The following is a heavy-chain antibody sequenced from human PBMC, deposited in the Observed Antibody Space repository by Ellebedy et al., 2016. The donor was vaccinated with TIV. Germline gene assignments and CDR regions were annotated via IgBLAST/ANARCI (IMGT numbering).Heavy chain of an antibody. V-gene: IGHV1-69*10. D-gene: IGHD6-13*01. CDR2: IIPILGIT. J-gene: IGHJ4*02. CDR3: ARGDSSNWYHTTLDY. Sequence: SVKVSCKASGGTFSTYAISWVRQAPGQGLEWMGGIIPILGITNYAQKFLGRVTITADISTSTAYMELSSLRSEDTAIYYCARGDSSNWYHTTLDYWGQGSLVTVSS. CDR1: GGTFSTYA.